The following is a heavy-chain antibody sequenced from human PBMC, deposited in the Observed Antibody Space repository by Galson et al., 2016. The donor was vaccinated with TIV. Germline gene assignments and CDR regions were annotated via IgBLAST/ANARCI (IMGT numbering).Heavy chain of an antibody. J-gene: IGHJ5*02. CDR1: GYSIRDDTY. Sequence: ETLSLTCTVSGYSIRDDTYWGWIRQPPERGLEWLGYISHSGSTSYNPSLKTRVSISLDTSRNHFSLNLTSVTAADTAVYFCARQGNDYRGRFDPWGQGMLVTVS. CDR2: ISHSGST. D-gene: IGHD4-11*01. V-gene: IGHV4-38-2*02. CDR3: ARQGNDYRGRFDP.